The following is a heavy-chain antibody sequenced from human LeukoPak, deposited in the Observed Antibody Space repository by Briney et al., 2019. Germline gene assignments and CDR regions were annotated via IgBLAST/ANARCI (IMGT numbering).Heavy chain of an antibody. Sequence: GGSLRLSCVVSGFTFSDYGMIWVRQAPGKGLECVSYISSSSSTIYYGGSVKGRFTISRDNAENSLYLQMNGLRAEDTAVYFCARNGASSGRPYHLDYWGQGTLVTVSS. J-gene: IGHJ4*02. V-gene: IGHV3-48*01. CDR2: ISSSSSTI. D-gene: IGHD6-19*01. CDR3: ARNGASSGRPYHLDY. CDR1: GFTFSDYG.